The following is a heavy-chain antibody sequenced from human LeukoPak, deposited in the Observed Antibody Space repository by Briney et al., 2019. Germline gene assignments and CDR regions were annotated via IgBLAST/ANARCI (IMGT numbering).Heavy chain of an antibody. CDR2: ISGSGENT. V-gene: IGHV3-23*01. Sequence: PGGSLRLSCSASGLIFRTYGMSWVPQATGKGLEWVSSISGSGENTYYADSVKGRFTISRDNSKNTVYLQMNSLRAEDTALYFCAFFGSGSLSESFDYWGQGTPVTVSS. D-gene: IGHD3-10*01. J-gene: IGHJ4*02. CDR3: AFFGSGSLSESFDY. CDR1: GLIFRTYG.